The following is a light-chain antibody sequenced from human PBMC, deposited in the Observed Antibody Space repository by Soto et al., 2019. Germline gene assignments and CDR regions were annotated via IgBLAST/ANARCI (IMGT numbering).Light chain of an antibody. CDR3: QTWGTGILV. CDR2: LNSDGSH. Sequence: QPVLTQSPSASASLGASVKLTCTLSSGHSSYAIAWHQQQPEKGPRYLMNLNSDGSHSKGDGIPDRFSGSSSGAERYLTISSLQSEDEADYYCQTWGTGILVFGGGTKHTVL. V-gene: IGLV4-69*01. CDR1: SGHSSYA. J-gene: IGLJ2*01.